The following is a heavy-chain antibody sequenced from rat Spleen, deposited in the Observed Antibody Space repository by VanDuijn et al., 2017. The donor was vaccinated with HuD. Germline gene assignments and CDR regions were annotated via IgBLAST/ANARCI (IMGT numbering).Heavy chain of an antibody. CDR2: IWNTGGT. Sequence: QVHLKESGPGLVQPSQTLSLTCTVAGFSLTNYNVHWVRQPPGKGLAWLGVIWNTGGTRYNSVLKSRLSISRDTSKSQVFLKMNSLQTEDTATYYCTRGLRGGYFDYWGQGVMVTVSS. D-gene: IGHD1-11*01. CDR1: GFSLTNYN. J-gene: IGHJ2*01. CDR3: TRGLRGGYFDY. V-gene: IGHV2-41*01.